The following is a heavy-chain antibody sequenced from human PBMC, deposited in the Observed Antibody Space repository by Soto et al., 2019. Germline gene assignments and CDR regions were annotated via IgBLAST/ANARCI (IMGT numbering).Heavy chain of an antibody. Sequence: SETLSLTCTVSGGSISSYYWSWIRQPPGKGLEWIGYIYYSGSTNYNPSIKSRVTISVDTSKNQFSLKLSSVTAADTAVYYCARMLGREYYYGMDVWGQGTTVT. J-gene: IGHJ6*02. D-gene: IGHD1-26*01. CDR1: GGSISSYY. CDR3: ARMLGREYYYGMDV. CDR2: IYYSGST. V-gene: IGHV4-59*08.